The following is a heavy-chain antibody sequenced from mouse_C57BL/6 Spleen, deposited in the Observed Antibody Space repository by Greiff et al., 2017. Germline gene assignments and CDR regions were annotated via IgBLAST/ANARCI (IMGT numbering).Heavy chain of an antibody. Sequence: QVQLKQPGAELVKPGASVKMSCKASGYTFTSYWLTWVKQRPGQGLEWIGDIYTGSGSTNYNEKVKSKATLTGDTSSSTAYMQLSRLTSEDSAVYYSERTYSNGYFDYWGQGTTLTVSS. CDR3: ERTYSNGYFDY. J-gene: IGHJ2*01. CDR1: GYTFTSYW. CDR2: IYTGSGST. D-gene: IGHD2-5*01. V-gene: IGHV1-55*01.